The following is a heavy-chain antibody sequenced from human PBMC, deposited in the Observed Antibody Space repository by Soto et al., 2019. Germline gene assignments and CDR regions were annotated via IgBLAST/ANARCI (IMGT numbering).Heavy chain of an antibody. D-gene: IGHD6-6*01. CDR1: GGSFSGYY. CDR2: INHSGST. V-gene: IGHV4-34*01. J-gene: IGHJ4*02. Sequence: PSETLSLTCAVYGGSFSGYYWSWIRQPPGKGLEWIGEINHSGSTNYNPSLKSRVTISVDTSKNQFSLKLSSVTAADTAVYYCATTTSSRSLWAHDYWGQGTLVTV. CDR3: ATTTSSRSLWAHDY.